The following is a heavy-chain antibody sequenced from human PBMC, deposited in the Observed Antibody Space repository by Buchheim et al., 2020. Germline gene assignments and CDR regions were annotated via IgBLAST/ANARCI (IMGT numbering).Heavy chain of an antibody. V-gene: IGHV4-39*01. CDR3: ARQGVAEQNVIDY. D-gene: IGHD1-1*01. J-gene: IGHJ4*02. CDR2: IYYSGST. CDR1: GGSISSSSYY. Sequence: QLPLQESGPGLVKPSETLSLTCTVSGGSISSSSYYWGWIRQPPGKGLEWIGSIYYSGSTYYNPSLKSRVTISVDTSKNQFSLKLSSVTAADTAVYYCARQGVAEQNVIDYWGQGTL.